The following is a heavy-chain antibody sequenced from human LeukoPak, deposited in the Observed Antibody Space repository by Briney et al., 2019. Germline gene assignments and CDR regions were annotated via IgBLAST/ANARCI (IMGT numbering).Heavy chain of an antibody. Sequence: SETLSLTCAVYGGSFSGYYWSWLRHPPGKGLDWIGAINHSGSTNYNPSLKSRVTISVDTSKNQFSLKLSSVTAADTAVYYCARPGDCSSTSCSGYMDVWGKGTTVTVSS. CDR2: INHSGST. CDR1: GGSFSGYY. CDR3: ARPGDCSSTSCSGYMDV. D-gene: IGHD2-2*01. J-gene: IGHJ6*03. V-gene: IGHV4-34*01.